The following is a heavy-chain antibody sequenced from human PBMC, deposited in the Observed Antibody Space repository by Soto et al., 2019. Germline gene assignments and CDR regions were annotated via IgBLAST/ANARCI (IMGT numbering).Heavy chain of an antibody. CDR1: GYTFTGYY. J-gene: IGHJ4*02. Sequence: ASVKVSCKASGYTFTGYYLHWIRQAPGQGLQWMGWMRPDSGGANYAQKFQGRVSMTRDTSTSTFYMELSRLASDDTAVYYCARDPHEGVYDYWGEGTPVPVSS. V-gene: IGHV1-2*02. CDR2: MRPDSGGA. D-gene: IGHD3-16*01. CDR3: ARDPHEGVYDY.